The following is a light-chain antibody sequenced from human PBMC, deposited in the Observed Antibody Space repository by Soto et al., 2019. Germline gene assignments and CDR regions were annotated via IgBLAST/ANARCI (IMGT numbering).Light chain of an antibody. J-gene: IGKJ4*01. CDR3: QTYNSAPQLT. CDR1: QGISNY. CDR2: TAS. Sequence: DIQMTQSPSSLSASVGDRVTITCRASQGISNYLAWYQQKPGKVPKLLIYTASTLQSGVPSRFSGSGSGTDFTLTISSLQPEDVATYYGQTYNSAPQLTFGGGTKVEIK. V-gene: IGKV1-27*01.